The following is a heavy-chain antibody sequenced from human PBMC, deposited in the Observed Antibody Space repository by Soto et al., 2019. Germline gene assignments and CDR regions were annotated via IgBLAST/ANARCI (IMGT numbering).Heavy chain of an antibody. CDR2: ISGSGGST. D-gene: IGHD3-22*01. CDR3: AKVRADYYDSSGPIDY. V-gene: IGHV3-23*01. J-gene: IGHJ4*02. CDR1: GFTLSTYA. Sequence: SLRLSCAASGFTLSTYAMSWVRQAPGKGLEWVSAISGSGGSTYYADSVKGRFTISRDNSKNMLYLQMNSLRAEDTAVYYCAKVRADYYDSSGPIDYWGQGTLVTVSS.